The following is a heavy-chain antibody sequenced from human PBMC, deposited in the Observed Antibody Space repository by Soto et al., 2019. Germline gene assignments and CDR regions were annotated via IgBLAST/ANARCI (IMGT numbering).Heavy chain of an antibody. D-gene: IGHD3-3*01. V-gene: IGHV5-51*01. CDR3: ARPSYDFWSGYYFDY. Sequence: PGESLKISCKGSGYSFTSYWIGWVRQMPGKGLEWMGIIYPGDSDTRYSPSFQGQVTISADKSISTAYLQWSSLKASDTAMYYCARPSYDFWSGYYFDYWGQGTLVTVSS. CDR2: IYPGDSDT. CDR1: GYSFTSYW. J-gene: IGHJ4*02.